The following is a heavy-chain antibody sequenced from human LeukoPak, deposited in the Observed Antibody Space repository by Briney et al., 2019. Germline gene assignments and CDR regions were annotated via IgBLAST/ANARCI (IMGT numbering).Heavy chain of an antibody. CDR2: INAGNGNT. CDR3: ASGGGSAYSSGWYAWFDP. Sequence: ASVKVSCKASGYTFTSYAMHWVRQAPGQRLEWMGWINAGNGNTKYSQKFQGRVTITADKSTSTAYMELSSLRSEDTAVYYCASGGGSAYSSGWYAWFDPWGQGTLVTVSS. D-gene: IGHD6-19*01. V-gene: IGHV1-3*01. CDR1: GYTFTSYA. J-gene: IGHJ5*02.